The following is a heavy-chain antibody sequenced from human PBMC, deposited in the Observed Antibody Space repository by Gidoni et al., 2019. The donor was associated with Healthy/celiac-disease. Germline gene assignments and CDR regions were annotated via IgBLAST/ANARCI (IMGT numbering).Heavy chain of an antibody. D-gene: IGHD2-2*01. J-gene: IGHJ3*02. V-gene: IGHV3-15*07. Sequence: EVQLVESGGGLVKPGGSLRLSCAASGFTFSTAWMNWVRQAPGKGLEWVGRIKSKTDGGTTDYAAPVKGRFTISRDDSKNTLYLQMNSLKTEDTAVYYCTTSFGWVDAVDAFDIWGQGTMVTVSS. CDR2: IKSKTDGGTT. CDR3: TTSFGWVDAVDAFDI. CDR1: GFTFSTAW.